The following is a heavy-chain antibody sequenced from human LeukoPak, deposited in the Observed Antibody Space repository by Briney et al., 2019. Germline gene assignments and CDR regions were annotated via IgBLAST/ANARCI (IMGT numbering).Heavy chain of an antibody. CDR2: IRSKAYGGTT. CDR1: GFTFGDYA. CDR3: TSGSAYYYGSGSYLVY. Sequence: GRSLRLSRTASGFTFGDYAMSWVRQAPGKGLEWVGFIRSKAYGGTTEYAASVKGRFTISRDDSKSIAYLQMNSLKTEDTAVYYCTSGSAYYYGSGSYLVYWGQGTLVTVSS. D-gene: IGHD3-10*01. V-gene: IGHV3-49*04. J-gene: IGHJ4*02.